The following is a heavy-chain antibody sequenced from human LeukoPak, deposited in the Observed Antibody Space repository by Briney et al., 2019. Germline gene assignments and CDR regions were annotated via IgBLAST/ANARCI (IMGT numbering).Heavy chain of an antibody. CDR3: AKCGSGSYSYYYYGMDV. CDR2: IYHSGST. Sequence: SETLSLTCTVSGGSISSGGYYWSWIRQPPGKGLEWIGYIYHSGSTYYNPSLKSRVTISVDRSKNQFSLKLSSVTAADTAVYYCAKCGSGSYSYYYYGMDVWGQGTTVTVSS. V-gene: IGHV4-30-2*01. CDR1: GGSISSGGYY. J-gene: IGHJ6*02. D-gene: IGHD3-10*01.